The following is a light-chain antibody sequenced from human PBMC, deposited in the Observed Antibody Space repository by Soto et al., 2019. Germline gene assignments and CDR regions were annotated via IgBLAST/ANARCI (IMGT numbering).Light chain of an antibody. V-gene: IGKV3-11*01. CDR2: DAS. CDR3: QQCGESPPT. J-gene: IGKJ1*01. Sequence: EIVLTQSAATLSWSAGERATLSWRASQSVKTFLVWYQQRPGQPPRLLIHDASHRAAGIPARFSGRGYGTDFNLTINRLETEDFAVYCCQQCGESPPTFGQGTKVDIK. CDR1: QSVKTF.